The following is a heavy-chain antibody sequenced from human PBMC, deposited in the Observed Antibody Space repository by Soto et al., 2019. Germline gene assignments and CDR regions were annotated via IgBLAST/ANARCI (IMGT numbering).Heavy chain of an antibody. Sequence: SETLSLTCTVSGGSISSGGYYWSWIRQHPGKGLEWIGYIYYSGSTYYNPSLKSRVTISVDTSKNQFSLKLSSVTAADTAVYYCARSSYLPYCSSTSCYLRYNWFDPWGQGTMVTVSS. CDR3: ARSSYLPYCSSTSCYLRYNWFDP. J-gene: IGHJ5*02. D-gene: IGHD2-2*01. V-gene: IGHV4-31*03. CDR2: IYYSGST. CDR1: GGSISSGGYY.